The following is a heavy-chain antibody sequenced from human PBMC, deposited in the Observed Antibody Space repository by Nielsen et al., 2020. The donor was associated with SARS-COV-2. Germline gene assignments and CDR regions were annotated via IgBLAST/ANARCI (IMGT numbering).Heavy chain of an antibody. J-gene: IGHJ4*02. V-gene: IGHV3-21*01. CDR3: ARLGTAAGLDY. Sequence: GESLKTSCAASGFTFSSYSMNWVRQAPGKGLEWVSSISSSSSYIYYADSVKGRFTISSDNAKNSLYLQMNSLRAEDTAVYYCARLGTAAGLDYWGQGTLVTVSS. CDR1: GFTFSSYS. CDR2: ISSSSSYI. D-gene: IGHD6-13*01.